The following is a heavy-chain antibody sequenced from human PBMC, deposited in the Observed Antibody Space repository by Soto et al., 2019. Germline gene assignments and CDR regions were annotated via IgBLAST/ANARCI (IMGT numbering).Heavy chain of an antibody. CDR1: GYTFTGYY. J-gene: IGHJ6*02. Sequence: QVQLVQSGAEVKKPGASVKVSCKASGYTFTGYYMHWVRQAPGQGLEWMGWFNPNSGGTNYAQKFQGWVTMTRDTSISTAYMELSRLRSDDTAVYYCARALDIVLVPAATGMDVWGQGTTVTVSS. CDR3: ARALDIVLVPAATGMDV. V-gene: IGHV1-2*04. D-gene: IGHD2-2*03. CDR2: FNPNSGGT.